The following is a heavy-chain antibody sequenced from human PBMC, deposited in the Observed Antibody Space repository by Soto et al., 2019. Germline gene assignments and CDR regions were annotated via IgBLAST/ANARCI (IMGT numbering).Heavy chain of an antibody. V-gene: IGHV4-59*01. D-gene: IGHD6-19*01. CDR3: ARGYFGSGWYYN. CDR2: IYYSGST. CDR1: GGSISSYY. J-gene: IGHJ4*02. Sequence: QVQLQESGPGLVKPSETLSLTCTVSGGSISSYYWSWIRQPPGKGLEWIGYIYYSGSTNYNPSLKSRVIISVDTSKNQFSLKLSSVTAADTAVYYCARGYFGSGWYYNWGQGTLVTVSS.